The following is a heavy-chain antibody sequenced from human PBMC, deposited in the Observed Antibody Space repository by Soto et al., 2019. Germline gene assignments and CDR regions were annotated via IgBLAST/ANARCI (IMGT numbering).Heavy chain of an antibody. CDR1: GFTFSRYA. D-gene: IGHD1-26*01. Sequence: GGSLRLSCAASGFTFSRYAMHWVRQAPGKGLEWVAVISYDGSNKYYADSEKGRFTISRDNSKNTLCLQMKSLRAEDTAVYYCARGNSGDPHLYFDYWGPGTLVTVSS. CDR2: ISYDGSNK. CDR3: ARGNSGDPHLYFDY. J-gene: IGHJ4*02. V-gene: IGHV3-30-3*01.